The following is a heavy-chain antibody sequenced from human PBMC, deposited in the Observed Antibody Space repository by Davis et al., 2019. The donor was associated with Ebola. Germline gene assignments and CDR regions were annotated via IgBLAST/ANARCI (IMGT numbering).Heavy chain of an antibody. Sequence: ASVKVSCKASGYTFTRYGISWVRQAPGEGPEWMAWISGHSDNPKYAPKVQDRVTVTTDRSTHTAYLELRGLRSDDTAVYYCTRGPSYDSGVIGAFDIWGQGTTITVSS. V-gene: IGHV1-18*01. CDR3: TRGPSYDSGVIGAFDI. J-gene: IGHJ3*02. D-gene: IGHD4-17*01. CDR1: GYTFTRYG. CDR2: ISGHSDNP.